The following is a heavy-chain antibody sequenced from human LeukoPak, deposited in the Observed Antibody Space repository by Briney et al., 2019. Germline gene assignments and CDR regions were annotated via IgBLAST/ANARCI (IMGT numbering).Heavy chain of an antibody. Sequence: ASVKVSCKASGYTFTSCDINWVRQATGQGLEWMGWMNPNSGNTGYAQKFQGRVTMTGNTSISTAYMELSSLRSEDTAVYYCARALTILSWFTPREGWFDPWGQGTLVTVSS. CDR3: ARALTILSWFTPREGWFDP. D-gene: IGHD6-13*01. J-gene: IGHJ5*02. CDR2: MNPNSGNT. V-gene: IGHV1-8*01. CDR1: GYTFTSCD.